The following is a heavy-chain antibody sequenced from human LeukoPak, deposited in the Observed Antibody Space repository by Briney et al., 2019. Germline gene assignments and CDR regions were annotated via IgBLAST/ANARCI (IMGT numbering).Heavy chain of an antibody. D-gene: IGHD3-16*01. Sequence: SSETLSLTCAVYGESFSGYYWSWIRQPPGKGLEWIGEINHSGSTNYNPSLKSRVTISVDTSKNQFSLKLSSVTAADTAVYYCARLADKLGGWFDPWGQGTLVTVSS. CDR1: GESFSGYY. CDR2: INHSGST. J-gene: IGHJ5*02. CDR3: ARLADKLGGWFDP. V-gene: IGHV4-34*01.